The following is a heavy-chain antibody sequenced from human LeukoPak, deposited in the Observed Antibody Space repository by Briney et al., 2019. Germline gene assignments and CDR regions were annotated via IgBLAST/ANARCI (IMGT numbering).Heavy chain of an antibody. D-gene: IGHD1-1*01. J-gene: IGHJ3*02. CDR3: AKYTNWDHAFDI. Sequence: SETLSLTCTVSGGSISGYYWSWIRQPPGKGLEWIGYIYYSGSTNYTPSLQTRVTISVDASKNQFSLKLSSVTAADTAIYYCAKYTNWDHAFDIWGQGTMVTVSS. CDR2: IYYSGST. V-gene: IGHV4-59*01. CDR1: GGSISGYY.